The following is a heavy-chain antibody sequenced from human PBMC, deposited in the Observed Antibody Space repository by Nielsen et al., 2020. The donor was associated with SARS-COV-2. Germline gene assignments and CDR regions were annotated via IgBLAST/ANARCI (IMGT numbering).Heavy chain of an antibody. CDR3: ARDYFGDYLDGFDI. CDR2: ISNSGNT. D-gene: IGHD4-17*01. Sequence: SETLSLTCTVSGASLNRYFWTWIRQAPGKGLEWIGFISNSGNTNYSPSLKSRVTISMDTSKNQFSLNLSSVTPADTAIYFCARDYFGDYLDGFDIWGQGTMVTVSS. V-gene: IGHV4-59*13. J-gene: IGHJ3*02. CDR1: GASLNRYF.